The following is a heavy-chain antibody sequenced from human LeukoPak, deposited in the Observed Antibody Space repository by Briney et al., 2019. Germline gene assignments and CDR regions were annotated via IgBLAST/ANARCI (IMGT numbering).Heavy chain of an antibody. CDR3: ARGDSMVRGVPFDY. V-gene: IGHV1-2*02. Sequence: AASVKVSCKASGYTFTGYYMHWVRQAPGQGLEWMGWINPNSGGTNYAQKFQGRVTMTRDTSISTAYMELSRLRSDDTAVYYCARGDSMVRGVPFDYWGQGTLVTVSS. CDR2: INPNSGGT. CDR1: GYTFTGYY. D-gene: IGHD3-10*01. J-gene: IGHJ4*02.